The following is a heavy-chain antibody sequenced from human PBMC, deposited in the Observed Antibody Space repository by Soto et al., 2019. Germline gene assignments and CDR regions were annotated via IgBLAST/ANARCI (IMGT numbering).Heavy chain of an antibody. CDR2: IYYSGST. J-gene: IGHJ5*02. Sequence: SETLSLTCSVSGGSISSSSYFWGWIRQPPGKGLEWIGSIYYSGSTYYNPSLKSRVTVYVDTSKNQFSLKLSSVTAVDTAVYYCARHPSDFWFDPWGQGTLVTVSS. D-gene: IGHD2-21*02. CDR1: GGSISSSSYF. V-gene: IGHV4-39*01. CDR3: ARHPSDFWFDP.